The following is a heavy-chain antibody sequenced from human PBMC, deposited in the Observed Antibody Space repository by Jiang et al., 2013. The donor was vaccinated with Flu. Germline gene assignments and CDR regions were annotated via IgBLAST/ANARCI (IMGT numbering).Heavy chain of an antibody. V-gene: IGHV3-7*03. Sequence: KQDGSEKYYVDSVKGRFTISRDNAKNSLYLQMNSLRAEDTAVYYCARGSYDYWGQGTLVTVSS. CDR2: KQDGSEK. J-gene: IGHJ4*02. CDR3: ARGSYDY.